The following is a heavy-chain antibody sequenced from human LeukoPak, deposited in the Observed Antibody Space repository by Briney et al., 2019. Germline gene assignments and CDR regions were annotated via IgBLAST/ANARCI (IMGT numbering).Heavy chain of an antibody. D-gene: IGHD5-12*01. CDR2: IYTSGST. J-gene: IGHJ4*02. CDR1: GGSISSGSYY. CDR3: ARDRSGYEVTLFDY. V-gene: IGHV4-61*02. Sequence: PSETLSLTCTVSGGSISSGSYYWSWIRQPAGKGLEWIGRIYTSGSTNYNPSLKSRVTISVDTSKNQFSLKLSSVTAADTAVYYCARDRSGYEVTLFDYWGQGALVTVSS.